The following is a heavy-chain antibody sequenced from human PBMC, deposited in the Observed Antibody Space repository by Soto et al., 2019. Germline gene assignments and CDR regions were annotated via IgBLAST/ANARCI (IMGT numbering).Heavy chain of an antibody. V-gene: IGHV3-7*01. CDR3: ASSDGSGGSCYTYDDFDI. J-gene: IGHJ3*02. CDR1: GFTFSSYW. Sequence: PGGSLRLSCAASGFTFSSYWMSWFRQAPGKGLEWVANIKQDRSDKYYVDSVKGRFTISRDNAKNSLYLQMNSLRAEDTAVYYCASSDGSGGSCYTYDDFDIWGQGTMVTVSS. D-gene: IGHD2-15*01. CDR2: IKQDRSDK.